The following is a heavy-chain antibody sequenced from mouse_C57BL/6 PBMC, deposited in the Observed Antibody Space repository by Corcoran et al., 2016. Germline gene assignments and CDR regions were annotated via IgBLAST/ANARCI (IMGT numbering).Heavy chain of an antibody. CDR1: GYTFTDYY. J-gene: IGHJ4*01. CDR3: ARSYYSNYVRAMDY. D-gene: IGHD2-5*01. V-gene: IGHV1-26*01. CDR2: INPNNGGT. Sequence: EVQLQQSGPERVKPGASVTISSKASGYTFTDYYMNWVQQSHGKSLEWIGDINPNNGGTSYNQKFKGKATLTVDKSSSTAYMELRSLTSEDSAVYYCARSYYSNYVRAMDYLGQGTSVTVSS.